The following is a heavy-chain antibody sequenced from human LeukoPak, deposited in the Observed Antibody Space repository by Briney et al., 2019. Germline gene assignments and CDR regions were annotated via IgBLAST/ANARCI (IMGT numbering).Heavy chain of an antibody. D-gene: IGHD3-22*01. CDR1: GFTFSSYA. V-gene: IGHV3-9*01. CDR3: AKGAAYYYDSSGYYPHFDY. Sequence: PGRSLRLSCAASGFTFSSYAMHWVRQAPGRGLEWVSGISWNSGSIGYADSVKGRFTISRDNAKNSLYLQMNSLRAEDTALYYCAKGAAYYYDSSGYYPHFDYWGQGTLVTVSS. J-gene: IGHJ4*02. CDR2: ISWNSGSI.